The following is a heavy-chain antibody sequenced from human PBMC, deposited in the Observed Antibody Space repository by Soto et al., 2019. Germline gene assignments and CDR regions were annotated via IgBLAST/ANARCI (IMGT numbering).Heavy chain of an antibody. CDR2: IYYSGST. J-gene: IGHJ4*02. CDR1: GGSISSGGYY. CDR3: ARRYGSAIDY. V-gene: IGHV4-61*08. Sequence: SETLSLTCTVSGGSISSGGYYWSWIRQHPGKGLEWIGYIYYSGSTNCNPSLRSRVTISVDTSKNQFSLKLSSVTAADTAVYYCARRYGSAIDYWGQGTLVTVSS. D-gene: IGHD1-26*01.